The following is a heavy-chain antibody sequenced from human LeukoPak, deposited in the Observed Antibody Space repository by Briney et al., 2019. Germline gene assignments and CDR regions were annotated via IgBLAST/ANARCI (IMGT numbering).Heavy chain of an antibody. D-gene: IGHD1-26*01. Sequence: GASLRLSCAASGFTFSSYAMSWVRQAPGKGLEWVSAISGSGGSTYYADSVKGRFTISRDNSKNTLYLQMNSLRAEDTAVYYCHLVGATYYFDYWGQGTLVTVSS. CDR3: HLVGATYYFDY. J-gene: IGHJ4*02. CDR1: GFTFSSYA. V-gene: IGHV3-23*01. CDR2: ISGSGGST.